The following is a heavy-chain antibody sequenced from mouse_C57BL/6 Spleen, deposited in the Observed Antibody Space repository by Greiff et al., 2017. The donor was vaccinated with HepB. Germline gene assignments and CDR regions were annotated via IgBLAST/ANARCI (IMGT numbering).Heavy chain of an antibody. J-gene: IGHJ2*01. CDR3: ASLTGTWYFDY. Sequence: EVKLMESGGGLVKPGGSLKLSCAASGFTFSSYTMSWVRQTPEKRLEWVATISGGGGNTYYPDSVKGRFTISRDNAKNTLYLQMSSLRSEDTALYYCASLTGTWYFDYWGQGTTLTVSS. V-gene: IGHV5-9*01. D-gene: IGHD4-1*01. CDR2: ISGGGGNT. CDR1: GFTFSSYT.